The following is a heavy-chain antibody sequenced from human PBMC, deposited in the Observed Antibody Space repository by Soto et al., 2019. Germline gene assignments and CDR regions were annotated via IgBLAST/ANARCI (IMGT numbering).Heavy chain of an antibody. J-gene: IGHJ4*02. CDR3: ARDPRDSEYAIFGY. CDR1: GFIFHNYW. Sequence: GSLRLSCAASGFIFHNYWMSWVRQAPGKGLEWVANIKKDGSEKYYVDSVKGRFTISRDNAENSLSLQMNSLQAEDTAVYYCARDPRDSEYAIFGYWGQGTLVTVSS. D-gene: IGHD1-26*01. CDR2: IKKDGSEK. V-gene: IGHV3-7*05.